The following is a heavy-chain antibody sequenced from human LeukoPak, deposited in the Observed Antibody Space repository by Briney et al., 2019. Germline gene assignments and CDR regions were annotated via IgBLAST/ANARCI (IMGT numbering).Heavy chain of an antibody. CDR1: GFTFSWYW. J-gene: IGHJ4*02. CDR2: IKEDGSEK. V-gene: IGHV3-7*01. CDR3: ARDVVDDY. Sequence: GGSLRLSCAASGFTFSWYWMNWVRQAPGKGLEWVASIKEDGSEKYYVDSVKGRFTISGDNAKNSLYLQMNSLRAEDTAVYYCARDVVDDYWGQGTLVTVSS.